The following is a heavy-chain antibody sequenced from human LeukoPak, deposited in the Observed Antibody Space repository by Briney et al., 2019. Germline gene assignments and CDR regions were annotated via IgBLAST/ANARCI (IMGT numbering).Heavy chain of an antibody. J-gene: IGHJ4*02. CDR2: INHSGST. D-gene: IGHD6-13*01. CDR3: ARRVELPGTLPDY. Sequence: PSETLSLTCTVSGGSISSYYWSWIRQPPGKGLEWIGEINHSGSTNYNPSLKSRVTISVDTSKNQFSLKLNSVTAADTAVYYCARRVELPGTLPDYWGQGTLVTVSS. V-gene: IGHV4-34*01. CDR1: GGSISSYY.